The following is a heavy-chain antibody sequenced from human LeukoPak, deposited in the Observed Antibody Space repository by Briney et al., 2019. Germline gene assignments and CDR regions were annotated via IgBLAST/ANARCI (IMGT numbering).Heavy chain of an antibody. CDR3: ARGLNYYDSSGHYYYMDV. J-gene: IGHJ6*03. V-gene: IGHV4-34*01. Sequence: SETLSLTCAVYGGSFSGYYWSWIRQPPGKGLEWIGEINHSGSTNYNPSLKIRVTISVDTSKNQFSLKLSSVTAADTAVYYCARGLNYYDSSGHYYYMDVWGKGTTVTVSS. CDR2: INHSGST. CDR1: GGSFSGYY. D-gene: IGHD3-22*01.